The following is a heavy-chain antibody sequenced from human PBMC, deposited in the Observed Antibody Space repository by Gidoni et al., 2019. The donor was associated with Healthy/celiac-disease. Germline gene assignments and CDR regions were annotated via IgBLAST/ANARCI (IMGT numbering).Heavy chain of an antibody. Sequence: QLQLQESGPGLVKPSETLSLTCTVSGGSISRSSYYWGWIRQPPGKGLEWIGSIYYSGSTYYNPSLKSRVTISVDTSKNQFSLKLSSVTAADTAVYYCARHIGDGYNPAYFQHWGQGTLVTVSS. CDR2: IYYSGST. V-gene: IGHV4-39*01. D-gene: IGHD5-12*01. CDR3: ARHIGDGYNPAYFQH. J-gene: IGHJ1*01. CDR1: GGSISRSSYY.